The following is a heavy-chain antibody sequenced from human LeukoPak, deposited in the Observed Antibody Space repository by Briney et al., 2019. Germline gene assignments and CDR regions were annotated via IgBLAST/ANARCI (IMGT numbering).Heavy chain of an antibody. V-gene: IGHV1-69*04. Sequence: ASVKVSCKASGGTFSSYAISWVRQAPGQGLEWMGRIIPILGIANYAQKFQGRVTITADKSTSTAYMELSSLRSEDTAVYYCATVGAPYGMDVWGQGTTVTVSS. CDR2: IIPILGIA. CDR1: GGTFSSYA. D-gene: IGHD1-26*01. J-gene: IGHJ6*02. CDR3: ATVGAPYGMDV.